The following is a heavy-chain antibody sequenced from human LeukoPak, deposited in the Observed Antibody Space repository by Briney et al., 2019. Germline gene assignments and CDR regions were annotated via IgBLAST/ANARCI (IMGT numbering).Heavy chain of an antibody. CDR3: ARGPYYDFWSGQDS. J-gene: IGHJ4*02. CDR1: GFTFSTYW. Sequence: PGGSLRLSCAASGFTFSTYWMSWVRQAPGKGLEWVANIKQDGSEKYYVDSVKGRFTISRDNAKNSLFLQMNSLRAEDTAVYYCARGPYYDFWSGQDSWGQGTLVTVSS. D-gene: IGHD3-3*01. CDR2: IKQDGSEK. V-gene: IGHV3-7*04.